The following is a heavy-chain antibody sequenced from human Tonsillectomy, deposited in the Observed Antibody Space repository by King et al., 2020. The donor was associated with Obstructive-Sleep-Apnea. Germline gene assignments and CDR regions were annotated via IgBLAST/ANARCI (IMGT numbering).Heavy chain of an antibody. CDR3: ARDPSLWYFDL. CDR2: FYYSGST. Sequence: QLQESGPGLVKPSETLSLTCTVSGGSISSYYWSWIRQPPGKVLDGIGYFYYSGSTNYNPPLNSRVTISLDTSKNQFSLKLSSVTAADTAVYYCARDPSLWYFDLWGRGTLVTVSS. CDR1: GGSISSYY. V-gene: IGHV4-59*01. J-gene: IGHJ2*01.